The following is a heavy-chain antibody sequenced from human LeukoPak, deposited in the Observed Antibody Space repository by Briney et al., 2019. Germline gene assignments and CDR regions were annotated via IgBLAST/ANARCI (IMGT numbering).Heavy chain of an antibody. D-gene: IGHD3-9*01. J-gene: IGHJ5*02. CDR1: GYTFTGYY. CDR2: INPNSGGT. V-gene: IGHV1-2*02. CDR3: ARASTAYYDILTGYYTFDP. Sequence: ASVKVSCKASGYTFTGYYMHWVRQAPGQGLEWMGWINPNSGGTNYAQKFQGRVTMTRDTSISTAYMELRRLRSDDTAVYYCARASTAYYDILTGYYTFDPWGQGTLVTVSS.